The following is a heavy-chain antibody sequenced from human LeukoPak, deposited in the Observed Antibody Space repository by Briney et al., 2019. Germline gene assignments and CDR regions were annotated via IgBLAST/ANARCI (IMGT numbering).Heavy chain of an antibody. D-gene: IGHD2-8*01. CDR3: AREVLMVYAADY. J-gene: IGHJ4*02. CDR2: INHSGST. Sequence: SETLSLTCAVYGGSFSGYYWSWIRQPPGKGLEWIGEINHSGSTNYNPSLKSRVTISVDTTKNQFSLKLSSVTAADTAVYYCAREVLMVYAADYWGQGTLVTVSS. CDR1: GGSFSGYY. V-gene: IGHV4-34*01.